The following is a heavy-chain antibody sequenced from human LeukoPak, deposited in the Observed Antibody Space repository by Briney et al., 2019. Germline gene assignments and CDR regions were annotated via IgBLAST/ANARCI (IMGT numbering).Heavy chain of an antibody. CDR3: ARVTAAAGTRFDY. D-gene: IGHD6-13*01. CDR2: IIPIFGTA. Sequence: GASVKVSCKASGGTFSSYAISWVRQAPGQGLEWMGGIIPIFGTANYAQKFQGRVTITADKSTSTAYMELSSLRSDDTAVYYCARVTAAAGTRFDYWGQGTLVTVSS. V-gene: IGHV1-69*06. CDR1: GGTFSSYA. J-gene: IGHJ4*02.